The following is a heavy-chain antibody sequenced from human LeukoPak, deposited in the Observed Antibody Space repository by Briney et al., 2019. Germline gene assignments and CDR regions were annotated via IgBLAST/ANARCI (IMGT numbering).Heavy chain of an antibody. D-gene: IGHD6-19*01. Sequence: GGSLRLSCAASGFIFSNSWMHWVRQAPGKGLVWVSYIDTTGTHATHADSVKGRFTISRDNAKNTLYLQMNSLRADDTAVYYCARHPRTYRPGAGWYTDNHYFDYWGQGTLVTVSS. CDR2: IDTTGTHA. V-gene: IGHV3-74*01. CDR3: ARHPRTYRPGAGWYTDNHYFDY. CDR1: GFIFSNSW. J-gene: IGHJ4*02.